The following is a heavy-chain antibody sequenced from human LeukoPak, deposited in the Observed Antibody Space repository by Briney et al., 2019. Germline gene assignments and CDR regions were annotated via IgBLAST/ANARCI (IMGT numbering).Heavy chain of an antibody. Sequence: GGSLRLSCSASGFTFSSYAMHWVRQAPGKGLEYVSAISSNGGSTYYADSVKGRFTISRDNAKNSLYLQMSSLRDEDTAVYYCARGSSSWDYFDYWGQGTLVTVSS. D-gene: IGHD6-13*01. J-gene: IGHJ4*02. CDR2: ISSNGGST. CDR1: GFTFSSYA. V-gene: IGHV3-64*04. CDR3: ARGSSSWDYFDY.